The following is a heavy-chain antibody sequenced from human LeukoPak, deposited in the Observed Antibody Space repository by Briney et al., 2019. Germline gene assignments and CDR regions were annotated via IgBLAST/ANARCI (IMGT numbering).Heavy chain of an antibody. CDR2: IYYSGNT. Sequence: PSETLSLTCSVSGASISGYYWSWIRQPPGKGLEWIGYIYYSGNTKYNPSLKSRVTVSVDTSKNQFSLKLSSMTAADTATYYCARDRIIPVGGAFDIWGQGAMASVSS. V-gene: IGHV4-59*01. J-gene: IGHJ3*02. D-gene: IGHD3-16*01. CDR1: GASISGYY. CDR3: ARDRIIPVGGAFDI.